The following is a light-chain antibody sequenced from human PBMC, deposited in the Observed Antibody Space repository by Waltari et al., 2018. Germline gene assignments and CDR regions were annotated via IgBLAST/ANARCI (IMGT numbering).Light chain of an antibody. CDR1: QRVTSLS. CDR3: QQYDGEVVT. Sequence: EIVLTQSPCDLSLSPGERATLSGRASQRVTSLSLTWYQQKLGQAPRLLIYGTSSRATGISDRFRGSGCGTGCTLTISRLEPEDFAVYYCQQYDGEVVTVGGGTKVEI. J-gene: IGKJ4*01. V-gene: IGKV3-20*01. CDR2: GTS.